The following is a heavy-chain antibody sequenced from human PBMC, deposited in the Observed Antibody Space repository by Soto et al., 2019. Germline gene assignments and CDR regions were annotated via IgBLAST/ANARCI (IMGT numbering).Heavy chain of an antibody. V-gene: IGHV1-69*01. J-gene: IGHJ6*02. CDR3: AGDHCYSNGTSYYYYYGMDV. CDR1: GGTFSSYA. CDR2: IIPIFGTA. D-gene: IGHD4-4*01. Sequence: QVQLVQSGAEVKKPGSSVKVSCKASGGTFSSYAISWVRQAPGQGLEWMGGIIPIFGTANYAQKFQGRVTITADESTSTDYMELSSLRSEDTAVYYCAGDHCYSNGTSYYYYYGMDVWGQGATVTVSS.